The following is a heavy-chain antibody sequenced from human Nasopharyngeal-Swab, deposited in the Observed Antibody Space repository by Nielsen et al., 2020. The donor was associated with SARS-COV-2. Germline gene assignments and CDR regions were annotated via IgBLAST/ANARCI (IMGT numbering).Heavy chain of an antibody. J-gene: IGHJ6*02. D-gene: IGHD3-3*01. Sequence: WLRQPPGKGLEWIGEINHSGSTNYNPSLKSRVTISVDTSKNQFSLKLSSVTAADTAVYYCARGHLLDDFWSGYYIYKTYYYYGMDVWGQGTTVTVSS. CDR3: ARGHLLDDFWSGYYIYKTYYYYGMDV. V-gene: IGHV4-34*01. CDR2: INHSGST.